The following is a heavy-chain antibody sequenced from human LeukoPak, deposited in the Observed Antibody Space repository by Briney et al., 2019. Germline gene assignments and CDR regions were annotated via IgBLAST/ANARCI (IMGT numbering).Heavy chain of an antibody. CDR2: SDPEDGER. Sequence: ASVKVSCKVSGKTLSDLSIHWLRQPPGKGLECLGGSDPEDGERIYAQMFQGRATMTEDTSIDTAYMELSSLRSEDTAVYYCVTGFTTMAVDYFDYWGQGTLVTVSS. CDR1: GKTLSDLS. CDR3: VTGFTTMAVDYFDY. D-gene: IGHD5-18*01. J-gene: IGHJ4*02. V-gene: IGHV1-24*01.